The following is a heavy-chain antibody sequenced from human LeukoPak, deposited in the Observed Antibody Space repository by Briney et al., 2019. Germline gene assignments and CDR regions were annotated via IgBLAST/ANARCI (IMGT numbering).Heavy chain of an antibody. Sequence: SETLSLTCTVSGYSISTGYFWGWIRQTPGKGLEWIGSIYHSGTTYYNPSLKSRVTISVDTSENQFSLKLNSVTAADTAVYYCARDGSYYRDWFDPWGQGTLVTVS. CDR1: GYSISTGYF. CDR3: ARDGSYYRDWFDP. V-gene: IGHV4-38-2*02. CDR2: IYHSGTT. J-gene: IGHJ5*02. D-gene: IGHD1-26*01.